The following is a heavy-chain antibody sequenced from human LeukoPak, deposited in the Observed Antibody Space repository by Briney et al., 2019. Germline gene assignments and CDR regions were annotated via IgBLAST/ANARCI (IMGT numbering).Heavy chain of an antibody. CDR1: GYTFTSYG. CDR3: ATLYYYDSSGYYLP. CDR2: ISGYNGNT. D-gene: IGHD3-22*01. V-gene: IGHV1-18*01. J-gene: IGHJ4*02. Sequence: GASVKVSCKTSGYTFTSYGISWVRQAPGQGLEWMGWISGYNGNTNYAQNLQGRVTMTRNTSISTAYMELSSLRSEDTAVYYCATLYYYDSSGYYLPWGQGTLVTVSS.